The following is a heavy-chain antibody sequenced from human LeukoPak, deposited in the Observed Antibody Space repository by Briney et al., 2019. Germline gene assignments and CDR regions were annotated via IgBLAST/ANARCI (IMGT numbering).Heavy chain of an antibody. CDR3: ARGVGYYDILTGYYKEDYFDY. D-gene: IGHD3-9*01. J-gene: IGHJ4*02. CDR1: GFTVSSNY. Sequence: GGSLRLSCAASGFTVSSNYMSWVRQAPGKGLEWVSVIYSGGSTYYADPVKGRFTISRDNSKNTLYLQMNSLRAEDTAVYYCARGVGYYDILTGYYKEDYFDYWGQGTLVTVSS. V-gene: IGHV3-66*01. CDR2: IYSGGST.